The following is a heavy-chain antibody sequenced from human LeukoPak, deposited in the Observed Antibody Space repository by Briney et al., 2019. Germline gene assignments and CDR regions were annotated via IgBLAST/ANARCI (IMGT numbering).Heavy chain of an antibody. CDR2: ISGSGGST. J-gene: IGHJ5*02. D-gene: IGHD2-2*01. Sequence: SGGSLRLSCAASGFTFSSYAMSWVRQAPGKGLEWVSAISGSGGSTYYADSVKGRFTISRDNSKNTLYLQMNSLRAEDTAVYYCAKGALPRKGYCSSTSCYGFDPWGQGTLVTVSS. V-gene: IGHV3-23*01. CDR3: AKGALPRKGYCSSTSCYGFDP. CDR1: GFTFSSYA.